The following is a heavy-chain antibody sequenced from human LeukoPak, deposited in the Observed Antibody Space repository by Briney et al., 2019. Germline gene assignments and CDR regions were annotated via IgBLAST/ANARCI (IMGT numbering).Heavy chain of an antibody. CDR3: ARGSYDDY. V-gene: IGHV3-48*04. D-gene: IGHD3-16*01. J-gene: IGHJ4*02. CDR1: GFTFSSYS. CDR2: ISSSSSTI. Sequence: GGSLRLSCAASGFTFSSYSMNWVRQAPGKGLEWVSYISSSSSTIYYADSVKGRFTISRDNAKNSLYLQMNSLRAEDTAVYYCARGSYDDYWGQGTLVTVSS.